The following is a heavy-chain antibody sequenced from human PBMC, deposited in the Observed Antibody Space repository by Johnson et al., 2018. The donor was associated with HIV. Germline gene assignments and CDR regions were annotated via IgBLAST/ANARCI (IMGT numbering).Heavy chain of an antibody. CDR3: AREYEAFDI. CDR2: ISWNSGSI. V-gene: IGHV3-11*04. Sequence: QVQLVESGGGLVKPGGSLRLSCAASGFTFSDYYMSWIRQAPGKGLEWVSGISWNSGSIGYVDSVKGRFTVSRDNAENSLYLQMNSLRAEDTAVYYCAREYEAFDIWGQGTMVTVSS. CDR1: GFTFSDYY. J-gene: IGHJ3*02.